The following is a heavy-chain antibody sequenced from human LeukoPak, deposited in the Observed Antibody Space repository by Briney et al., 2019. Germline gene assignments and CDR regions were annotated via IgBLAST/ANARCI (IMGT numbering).Heavy chain of an antibody. CDR3: ATSVWPPYYYYYYMDV. D-gene: IGHD2-8*01. V-gene: IGHV1-69*13. CDR1: GGTFSSYA. Sequence: ASVKVSCKASGGTFSSYAISWVRQAPRQGLEWMGGIIPIFGTANYAQKFQGRVTITADESTSTAYMGLSSLRSEDTAVYYCATSVWPPYYYYYYMDVWGKGTTVTVSS. J-gene: IGHJ6*03. CDR2: IIPIFGTA.